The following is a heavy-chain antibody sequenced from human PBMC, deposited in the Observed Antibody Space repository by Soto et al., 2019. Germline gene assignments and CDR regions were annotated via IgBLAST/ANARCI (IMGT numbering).Heavy chain of an antibody. CDR3: ASLGGWSVDY. D-gene: IGHD3-16*01. J-gene: IGHJ4*02. CDR1: GGYIGSYY. Sequence: SETLSLTCTVYGGYIGSYYCSWIRDPLGGGLLWIGYVYYSGSTIYNPSLNSRVIISVDTSKNQFSLLLSSVTAVDIAVYYFASLGGWSVDYWGQGTLVTVSS. CDR2: VYYSGST. V-gene: IGHV4-59*08.